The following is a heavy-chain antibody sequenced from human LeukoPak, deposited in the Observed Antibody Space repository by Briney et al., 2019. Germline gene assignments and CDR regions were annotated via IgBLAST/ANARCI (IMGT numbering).Heavy chain of an antibody. D-gene: IGHD3-10*01. Sequence: PSETLSLTCTVSGGSISSGDYYWSWIRQPPGKGLEWIGYIYYNGRTHYNPSLKSRVTISVDTSKNQFSLRLSSVTAADTAVYYCARNWAMVRGVIDYWGQGTLVTVSS. CDR2: IYYNGRT. J-gene: IGHJ4*02. CDR1: GGSISSGDYY. CDR3: ARNWAMVRGVIDY. V-gene: IGHV4-30-4*08.